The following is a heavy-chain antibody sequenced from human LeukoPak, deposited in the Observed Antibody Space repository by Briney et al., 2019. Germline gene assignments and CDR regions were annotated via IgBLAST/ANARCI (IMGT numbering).Heavy chain of an antibody. CDR3: ARGYCSGGSCPPFDY. D-gene: IGHD2-15*01. CDR1: GGTFSSYA. J-gene: IGHJ4*02. CDR2: IIPIFGTA. Sequence: SVKVSCKASGGTFSSYAISWVRQAPGQGLEWMGGIIPIFGTANYAQKFQGRVTITADKSTSTAYMELSSLRSEDTAVYYCARGYCSGGSCPPFDYWGQGTLVTVSS. V-gene: IGHV1-69*06.